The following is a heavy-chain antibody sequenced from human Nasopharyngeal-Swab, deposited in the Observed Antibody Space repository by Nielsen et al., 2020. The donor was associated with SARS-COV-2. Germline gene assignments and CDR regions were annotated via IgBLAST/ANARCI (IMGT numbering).Heavy chain of an antibody. V-gene: IGHV3-74*01. CDR3: TRAGNYRHDY. CDR1: GFTFSSYW. D-gene: IGHD1-7*01. CDR2: INGDGSST. Sequence: GESLKISCAASGFTFSSYWMHWVRQAPGEGLVWVSRINGDGSSTSYADSLKGRFTISRDNAKNTLYLQMNSLRVEDTAVYYCTRAGNYRHDYWGQGTLVTVSS. J-gene: IGHJ4*02.